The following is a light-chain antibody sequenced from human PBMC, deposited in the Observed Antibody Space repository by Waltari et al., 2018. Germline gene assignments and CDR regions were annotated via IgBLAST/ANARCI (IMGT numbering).Light chain of an antibody. CDR3: QEYVSLPAT. V-gene: IGKV3-20*01. J-gene: IGKJ1*01. CDR1: QSVSRS. Sequence: SCRASQSVSRSLAWYQQKPGQAPRLLIYDASTRATGIPDRFSGSGSGTDFSLTISRLEPEDFAVYYCQEYVSLPATFGQGTTVEIK. CDR2: DAS.